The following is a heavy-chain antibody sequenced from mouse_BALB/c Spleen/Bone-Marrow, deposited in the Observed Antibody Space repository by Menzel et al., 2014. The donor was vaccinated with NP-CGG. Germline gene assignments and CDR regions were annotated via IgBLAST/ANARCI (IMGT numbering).Heavy chain of an antibody. CDR1: GFDFSRYW. D-gene: IGHD1-2*01. Sequence: EVKLMESGGGLVQPGGSLNLACVASGFDFSRYWMSWARQAPGKGQEWIGEINPGSSTINYSPSIKDKFIISRDNAKNTLCLQMSKVRSEDTALYYCARQGYYCYHDNWGQGTTLTVSS. CDR3: ARQGYYCYHDN. CDR2: INPGSSTI. V-gene: IGHV4-2*02. J-gene: IGHJ2*01.